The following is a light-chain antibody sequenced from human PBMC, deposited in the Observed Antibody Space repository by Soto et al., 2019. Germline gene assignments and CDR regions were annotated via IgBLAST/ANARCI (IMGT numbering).Light chain of an antibody. CDR1: QSISSSY. V-gene: IGKV3-20*01. Sequence: TQSPSSLSASVGDRVTITCRASQSISSSYLAWYQQKPGLAPRLLIYGASTRATGIPDKFSGSGSRTDFTLSISRLEPEDFAVYYCQQYGSSPYTFGQGTRLEIK. CDR3: QQYGSSPYT. CDR2: GAS. J-gene: IGKJ5*01.